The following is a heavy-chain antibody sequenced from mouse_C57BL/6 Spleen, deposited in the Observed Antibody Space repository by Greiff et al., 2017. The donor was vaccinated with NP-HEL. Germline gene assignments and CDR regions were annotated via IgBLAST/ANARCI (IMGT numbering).Heavy chain of an antibody. J-gene: IGHJ4*01. CDR3: ARRGRDSSGYVEAMDY. CDR2: INPGSGGT. Sequence: VQLQQSGAELVRPGTSVKVSCKASGYAFTNYLIEWVKQRPGQGLEWIGVINPGSGGTNYNEKFKGKATLTADKSSSTAYMQLSSLTSEDSAVYFCARRGRDSSGYVEAMDYWGQGTSVTVSS. D-gene: IGHD3-2*02. V-gene: IGHV1-54*01. CDR1: GYAFTNYL.